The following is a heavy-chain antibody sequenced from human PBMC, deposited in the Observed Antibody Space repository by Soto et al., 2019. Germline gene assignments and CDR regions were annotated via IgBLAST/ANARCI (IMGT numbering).Heavy chain of an antibody. CDR3: ARDRWVGYCSSTSCNACFDP. V-gene: IGHV4-30-2*01. D-gene: IGHD2-2*01. CDR1: GGSISSGGYS. CDR2: IYHSGST. Sequence: PSETLSLTCAVSGGSISSGGYSWSWIRQPPGKGLEWIGYIYHSGSTYYNPSLKSRVTISVDRAKTQFSLKLSSVTAADTAVYYCARDRWVGYCSSTSCNACFDPWGQGTLVTVSS. J-gene: IGHJ5*02.